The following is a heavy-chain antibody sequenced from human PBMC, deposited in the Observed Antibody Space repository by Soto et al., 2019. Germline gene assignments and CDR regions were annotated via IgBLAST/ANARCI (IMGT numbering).Heavy chain of an antibody. D-gene: IGHD4-4*01. CDR1: GGTFSSYA. Sequence: ASVKVSCKASGGTFSSYAISWVRQAPGHGLEWMGGIIPIFGTANYAQKFQGRVTITADKSTSTAYMELSSLRSEDTAVYYCACDVDVDYSNYRGDANYYVIECSGRWTTVT. J-gene: IGHJ6*01. CDR2: IIPIFGTA. CDR3: ACDVDVDYSNYRGDANYYVIEC. V-gene: IGHV1-69*06.